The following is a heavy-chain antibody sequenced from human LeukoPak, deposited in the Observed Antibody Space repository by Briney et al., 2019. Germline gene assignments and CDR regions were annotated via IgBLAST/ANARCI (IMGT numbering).Heavy chain of an antibody. CDR3: AVGLHYYDGGNTFDI. V-gene: IGHV1-69*04. Sequence: GASVKVSCKASGGTFSSYAISWVRQAPGQGLEWMGRIIPILGIANYAQKFQGRVTITADKSTSTAYMELSSLRSEDTAVYYCAVGLHYYDGGNTFDIWGRGTMVTVSS. J-gene: IGHJ3*02. CDR1: GGTFSSYA. CDR2: IIPILGIA. D-gene: IGHD3-16*01.